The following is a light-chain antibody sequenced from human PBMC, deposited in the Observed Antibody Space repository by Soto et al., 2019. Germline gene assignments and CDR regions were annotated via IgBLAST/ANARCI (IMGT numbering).Light chain of an antibody. J-gene: IGKJ4*01. V-gene: IGKV1-9*01. CDR2: AAS. CDR3: QQLNSYPLT. Sequence: DIPLTQSPSFLSASVGDRVTITCRASKGISSYLAWYQQKPGKAPKLLIYAASTLQSGVPSRFSGSGSGTEFTLTISSLQPEDFATYYRQQLNSYPLTFGGGTKVEIK. CDR1: KGISSY.